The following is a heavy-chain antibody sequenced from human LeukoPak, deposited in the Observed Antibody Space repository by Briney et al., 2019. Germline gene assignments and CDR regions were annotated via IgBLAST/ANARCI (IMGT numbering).Heavy chain of an antibody. CDR3: ARGGNKQQQVTDWFDP. D-gene: IGHD6-13*01. V-gene: IGHV1-69*01. Sequence: GSSVKVSCKASGGTFSSYAISWVRQAPGQGLEWMGGIIPIFGTANYAQKFLGRDTITADESTSTAYMELSSLRSEDTAVYYCARGGNKQQQVTDWFDPWGQGTLVTVSS. CDR1: GGTFSSYA. CDR2: IIPIFGTA. J-gene: IGHJ5*02.